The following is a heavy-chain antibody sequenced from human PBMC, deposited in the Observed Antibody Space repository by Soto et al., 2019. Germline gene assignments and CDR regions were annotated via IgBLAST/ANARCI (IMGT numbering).Heavy chain of an antibody. CDR2: IYPGDSNI. Sequence: GESLKISCRASGNVFHTYWMGWVRQMPGKGLEWLGIIYPGDSNIRYNPSFQGQVTISADKSLSTTYLHWSSLKASDTAMYYCARQRYFDYWGQGTLVTVSS. V-gene: IGHV5-51*01. CDR1: GNVFHTYW. CDR3: ARQRYFDY. J-gene: IGHJ4*02.